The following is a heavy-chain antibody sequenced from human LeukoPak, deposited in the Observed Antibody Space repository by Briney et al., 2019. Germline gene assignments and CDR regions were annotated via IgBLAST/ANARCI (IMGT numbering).Heavy chain of an antibody. J-gene: IGHJ5*02. CDR3: ARSEYSKSIWFDP. D-gene: IGHD6-6*01. CDR1: GFKFTNFY. Sequence: GASVKISCKASGFKFTNFYFHWVRQAPGQGLEGMGIINPSGGTTTYAQKFQGNITMTRDTSTSTVYMEMTSLTSEDTAVYYCARSEYSKSIWFDPWGQGTLVTVSS. V-gene: IGHV1-46*01. CDR2: INPSGGTT.